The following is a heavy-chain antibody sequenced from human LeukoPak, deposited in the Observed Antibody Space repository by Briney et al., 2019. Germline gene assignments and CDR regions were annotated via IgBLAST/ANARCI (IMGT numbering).Heavy chain of an antibody. CDR1: GYTFTGYY. Sequence: ASVKVSCKASGYTFTGYYMYWVRQAPGQGLEWMGWINPNSGGTNYAQKFQGRVTMTRDTSISTAYMELSRLRSDDTAVYYCARGNVDSSILTYWGQGTLVTVSS. D-gene: IGHD3-3*02. J-gene: IGHJ4*02. CDR3: ARGNVDSSILTY. V-gene: IGHV1-2*02. CDR2: INPNSGGT.